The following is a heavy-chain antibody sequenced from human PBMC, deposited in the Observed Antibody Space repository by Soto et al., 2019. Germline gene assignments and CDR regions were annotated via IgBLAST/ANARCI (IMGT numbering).Heavy chain of an antibody. CDR2: ISSSGSIR. D-gene: IGHD3-10*01. J-gene: IGHJ6*02. CDR3: ARELRTLDRGVTYSMDV. CDR1: GFTYGAYE. Sequence: EVQLVESGGGLVQPGGSLRLSCAVSGFTYGAYEMNWVHQAPGKGLEWVAYISSSGSIRYYADSVQGRFTISRDNANNSLYLLMNSLRAEDTAVYYCARELRTLDRGVTYSMDVWGQGTTVTVTS. V-gene: IGHV3-48*03.